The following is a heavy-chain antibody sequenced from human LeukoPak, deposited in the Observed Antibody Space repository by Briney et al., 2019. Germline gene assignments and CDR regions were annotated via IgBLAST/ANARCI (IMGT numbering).Heavy chain of an antibody. CDR2: IYYRGST. CDR1: GGSFSGYY. Sequence: SQTLSLTCAVYGGSFSGYYWSWIRQPPGKGLEWTGSIYYRGSTYYNPSLKSRVAISVDTSKNQFSLKLSSVTAADTAVYYCASDYGDYGAWCDPWGEGTLVTVSS. CDR3: ASDYGDYGAWCDP. V-gene: IGHV4-34*01. D-gene: IGHD4-17*01. J-gene: IGHJ5*02.